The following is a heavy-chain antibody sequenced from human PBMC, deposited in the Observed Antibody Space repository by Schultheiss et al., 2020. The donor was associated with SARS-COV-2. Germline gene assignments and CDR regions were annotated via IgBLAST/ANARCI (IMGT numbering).Heavy chain of an antibody. D-gene: IGHD2/OR15-2a*01. J-gene: IGHJ4*02. CDR1: GFTFSSYS. Sequence: GGSLRLSCAASGFTFSSYSMNWVRQAPGKGLEWVSYIRSSSSTTYYADSMKGRFTISRDNAKNSLYLQMNSLRADDTAVYYCARDPSRLYGEGVNYWGQGTLVTVSS. V-gene: IGHV3-48*01. CDR2: IRSSSSTT. CDR3: ARDPSRLYGEGVNY.